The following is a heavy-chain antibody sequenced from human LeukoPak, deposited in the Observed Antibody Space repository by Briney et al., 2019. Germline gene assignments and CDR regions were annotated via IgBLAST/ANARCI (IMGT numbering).Heavy chain of an antibody. CDR1: SGSISSYY. CDR2: IFYSGST. CDR3: ARGPTRYYFDC. V-gene: IGHV4-59*01. D-gene: IGHD4-17*01. Sequence: SETLSLTCTVSSGSISSYYWSWVRQPPGKGLEWIGYIFYSGSTNYNPSLKSRVTISVDTSKNQFSLGLSSVTAADTAVYYCARGPTRYYFDCWGQGTLVTVSS. J-gene: IGHJ4*02.